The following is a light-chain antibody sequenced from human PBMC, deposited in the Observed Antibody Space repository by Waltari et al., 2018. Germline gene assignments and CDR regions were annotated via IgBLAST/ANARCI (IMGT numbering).Light chain of an antibody. CDR2: WAS. CDR1: QTISYASNNKNY. CDR3: QQYYSVPLT. Sequence: DIVMTQSPDSLAVSLGERATINCKSSQTISYASNNKNYLAWYQKKPGQPPRLLISWASSRESGAPDRFSGGGSGTDFTLTISSLQVEDVAIYYCQQYYSVPLTFGQGTKVGIK. J-gene: IGKJ1*01. V-gene: IGKV4-1*01.